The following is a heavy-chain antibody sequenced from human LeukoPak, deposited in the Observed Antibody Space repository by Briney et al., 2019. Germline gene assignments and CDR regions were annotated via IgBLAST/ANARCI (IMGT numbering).Heavy chain of an antibody. Sequence: GGSLRLSCAASGFTFSDYYMSWIRQAPGKGLEWVSYISSSGSTIYYADSVKGRFTISRDNAKNSLYLQMNSLRAEDTAVYYCARDDWNYRYYYYMDVWGKGTTVTVSS. J-gene: IGHJ6*03. CDR3: ARDDWNYRYYYYMDV. CDR2: ISSSGSTI. D-gene: IGHD1-7*01. V-gene: IGHV3-11*04. CDR1: GFTFSDYY.